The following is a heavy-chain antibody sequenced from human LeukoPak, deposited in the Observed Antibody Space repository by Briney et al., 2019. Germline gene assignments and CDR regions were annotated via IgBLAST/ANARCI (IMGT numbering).Heavy chain of an antibody. CDR2: IHYSGST. CDR3: ARGYGDRY. J-gene: IGHJ4*02. V-gene: IGHV4-31*11. Sequence: PSETLSLTCAVYGGSFSGSHWSWIRQHPGKGLEWIGYIHYSGSTYYNPSLKSRVIISVDTSKNQFSLKLSFVTAADTAVYYCARGYGDRYWGQGTLVTVSS. CDR1: GGSFSGSH. D-gene: IGHD4-17*01.